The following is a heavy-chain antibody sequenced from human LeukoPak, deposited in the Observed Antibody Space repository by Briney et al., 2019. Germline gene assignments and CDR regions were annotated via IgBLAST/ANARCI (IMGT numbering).Heavy chain of an antibody. CDR3: ASRYEVLTGMLADYYYAMDV. D-gene: IGHD3-9*01. J-gene: IGHJ6*02. CDR1: GFTFTSYS. V-gene: IGHV3-21*01. Sequence: GGSLRLSCAASGFTFTSYSMNWVRQAPGKGLERVSSISSSSTYIYYADSVKGRFTISRDNTKNSLYLQMNSLRAEDTAVYYCASRYEVLTGMLADYYYAMDVWGQGTTVTVSS. CDR2: ISSSSTYI.